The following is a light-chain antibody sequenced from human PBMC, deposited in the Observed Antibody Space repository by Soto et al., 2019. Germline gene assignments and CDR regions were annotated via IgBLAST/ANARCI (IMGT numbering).Light chain of an antibody. V-gene: IGKV3-20*01. CDR2: GAS. CDR1: QSVTSGF. J-gene: IGKJ1*01. CDR3: QQYGSSPPWT. Sequence: DIVMTQSPATLSLSPGEGATLSCRASQSVTSGFLAWYQHKPGQAPRLLIYGASSRATGIPDRFSGSGSGTDFTLTISRLEPEDFAVYYCQQYGSSPPWTFGQGTKVDIK.